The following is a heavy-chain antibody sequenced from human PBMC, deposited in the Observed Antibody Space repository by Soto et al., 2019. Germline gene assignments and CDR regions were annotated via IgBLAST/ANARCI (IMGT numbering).Heavy chain of an antibody. CDR1: GFTFSNVW. J-gene: IGHJ4*02. Sequence: EVQLVESGGGLVKPGGSLRLSCAGSGFTFSNVWMNWVRQAPGKGLEWVGRIKSETDGGTIDYAAPVKGRFTISRDDFNHPVEPQNKRPKTRDTGTYFRTPLALKENRGRYPMAHRGQGTRVTVSS. D-gene: IGHD7-27*01. V-gene: IGHV3-15*07. CDR2: IKSETDGGTI. CDR3: TPLALKENRGRYPMAH.